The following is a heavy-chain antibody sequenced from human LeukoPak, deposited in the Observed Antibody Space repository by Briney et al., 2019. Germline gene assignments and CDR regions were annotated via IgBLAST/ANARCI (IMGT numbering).Heavy chain of an antibody. CDR1: GFTFSSYA. CDR2: INGSGGST. J-gene: IGHJ4*02. CDR3: ASEAWSGYSAVVGWAFSGFDY. D-gene: IGHD3-3*01. Sequence: GGSLRLSCAASGFTFSSYAMSWVRQAPGKGLEWVSGINGSGGSTYYADSVKGRFTISRDNSKNTLYLQMNSLRAEDTAVYYCASEAWSGYSAVVGWAFSGFDYWGQGTLVTVSS. V-gene: IGHV3-23*01.